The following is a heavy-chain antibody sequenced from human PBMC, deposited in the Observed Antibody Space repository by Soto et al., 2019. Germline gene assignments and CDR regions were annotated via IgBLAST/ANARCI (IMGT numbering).Heavy chain of an antibody. CDR1: GGSISSSSYY. Sequence: QLQLQESGPGLVKPSETLSLTCTVSGGSISSSSYYWGWNRQPPGKGLEWIGSIYYSGSTYYNPSLKSLVTISVDTSKNQFSLKLSSVTAADTAVYYCASLTRAYYYMDVWGKGTTVTGSS. J-gene: IGHJ6*03. V-gene: IGHV4-39*01. CDR3: ASLTRAYYYMDV. CDR2: IYYSGST.